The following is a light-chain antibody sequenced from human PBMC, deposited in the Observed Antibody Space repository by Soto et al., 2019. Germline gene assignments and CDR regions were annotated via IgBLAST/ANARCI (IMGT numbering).Light chain of an antibody. CDR2: GAS. V-gene: IGKV3-15*01. J-gene: IGKJ5*01. CDR1: QSVASS. CDR3: QQYHYWPIT. Sequence: ERVMTQSPATLSASPLERVTLXLMASQSVASSVAWYQQKPGQAPRLILYGASTRATGFPARFSGSGSGTEFTLTISSLQSEDFAVYLCQQYHYWPITFGQGTRLEIK.